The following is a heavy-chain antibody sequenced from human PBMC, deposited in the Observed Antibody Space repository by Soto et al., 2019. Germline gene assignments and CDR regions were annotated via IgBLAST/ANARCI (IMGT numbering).Heavy chain of an antibody. Sequence: PGESLKISCKGSGYSFTSYWIGWVRQMPGKGLEWMGIIYPGDSDTRYSPSFQGQVTISADKSISTAYLQWSSLKASDTAMYYCARRPLPGAQWRDAFDIWGQGTMVTVSS. J-gene: IGHJ3*02. V-gene: IGHV5-51*01. CDR3: ARRPLPGAQWRDAFDI. CDR1: GYSFTSYW. CDR2: IYPGDSDT. D-gene: IGHD6-19*01.